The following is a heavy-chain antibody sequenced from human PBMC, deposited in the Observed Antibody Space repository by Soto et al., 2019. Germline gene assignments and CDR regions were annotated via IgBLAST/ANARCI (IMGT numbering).Heavy chain of an antibody. D-gene: IGHD3-22*01. CDR2: IIPIFGTA. CDR1: GGTFSSYA. V-gene: IGHV1-69*13. Sequence: SVKVSCKASGGTFSSYAISWVRQAPGQGLEWMGGIIPIFGTANYAQKFQGRVTITADESTSTAYMELSSLRSEDTAVYFCARMYYDSSGYYYGAFDIWGQGTMVTVSS. J-gene: IGHJ3*02. CDR3: ARMYYDSSGYYYGAFDI.